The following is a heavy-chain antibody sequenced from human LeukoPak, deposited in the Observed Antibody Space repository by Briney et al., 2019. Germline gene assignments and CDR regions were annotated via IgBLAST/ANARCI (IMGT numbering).Heavy chain of an antibody. D-gene: IGHD1-14*01. V-gene: IGHV5-51*01. CDR2: IYPGDSDT. J-gene: IGHJ3*02. Sequence: GASLQISCKCAGSIFTSYWIGWVRQLPGKGLEWMGIIYPGDSDTRYSPSFQGQVTISADKSISTAYLQWSSLKASDTAMYYCARHLQEPNAFDIWGQGTMVTVSS. CDR1: GSIFTSYW. CDR3: ARHLQEPNAFDI.